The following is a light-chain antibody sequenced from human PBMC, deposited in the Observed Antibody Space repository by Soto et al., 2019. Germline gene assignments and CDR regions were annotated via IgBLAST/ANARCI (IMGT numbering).Light chain of an antibody. CDR1: KLGTKY. CDR2: QDT. J-gene: IGLJ2*01. V-gene: IGLV3-1*01. CDR3: QAWDRSTVV. Sequence: SYELTQPPSVSVSPGQTASITCSGDKLGTKYTCWYQQKPGQSPVLVIYQDTKRPSGIPERFAGSNSGNTATLINSGTQAMDEADYYCQAWDRSTVVFGGGTKLTVL.